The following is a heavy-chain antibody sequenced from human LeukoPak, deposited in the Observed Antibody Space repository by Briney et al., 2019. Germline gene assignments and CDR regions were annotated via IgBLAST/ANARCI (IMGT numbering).Heavy chain of an antibody. D-gene: IGHD3-16*01. V-gene: IGHV1-2*02. Sequence: ASVKVSCKASGYKFTDDYMHWVRQAPGQGREFMGWINPDSGFTNYAQKFKGRVTMTRDTSISTAYLEVRSLTSDDTAVYYCAPTAEAYTSWWKVWGQGTLVTVSS. J-gene: IGHJ4*02. CDR1: GYKFTDDY. CDR2: INPDSGFT. CDR3: APTAEAYTSWWKV.